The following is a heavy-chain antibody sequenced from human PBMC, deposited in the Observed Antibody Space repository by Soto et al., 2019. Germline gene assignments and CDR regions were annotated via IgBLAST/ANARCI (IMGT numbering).Heavy chain of an antibody. CDR2: IKSKTDGGTT. CDR1: SVSNAW. J-gene: IGHJ4*02. CDR3: TTLLTVPTTSQYYFDY. D-gene: IGHD4-17*01. Sequence: SVSNAWMNWVRQAPGKGLERVGRIKSKTDGGTTDYAAPVKGRFTISRDDSKNTLYLQMNSLKTEDTAVYYCTTLLTVPTTSQYYFDYWGQGTLVTVSS. V-gene: IGHV3-15*07.